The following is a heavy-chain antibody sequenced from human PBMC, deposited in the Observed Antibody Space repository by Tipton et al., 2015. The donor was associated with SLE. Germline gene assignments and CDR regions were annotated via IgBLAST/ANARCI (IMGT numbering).Heavy chain of an antibody. D-gene: IGHD3/OR15-3a*01. Sequence: TLSLTCVVSGGSISSGGYSWSWIRQTPGKGLEWIGYIYQSGSTYYNPSLKSRVSISVDRSRNQFSLKVTSVTAADTAVYYCARAPGLDRDYSYFYYMDVWGKGTTVAVSS. CDR2: IYQSGST. V-gene: IGHV4-30-2*01. CDR1: GGSISSGGYS. CDR3: ARAPGLDRDYSYFYYMDV. J-gene: IGHJ6*03.